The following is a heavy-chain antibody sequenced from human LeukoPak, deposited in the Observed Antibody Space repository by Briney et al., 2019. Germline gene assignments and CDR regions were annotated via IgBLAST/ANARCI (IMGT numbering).Heavy chain of an antibody. CDR2: ISAYNGNT. D-gene: IGHD2-2*01. J-gene: IGHJ5*02. CDR3: AIDPRWLTPDCTSTSCYENYFDP. V-gene: IGHV1-18*04. CDR1: GYTFTSYG. Sequence: GASVKVACKASGYTFTSYGISWVRQAPGQGLEWMGWISAYNGNTNYAQKLQGRVTMTTDTSTSTAYMELRSLRSDDTAVYYCAIDPRWLTPDCTSTSCYENYFDPWGQGTLVTVSS.